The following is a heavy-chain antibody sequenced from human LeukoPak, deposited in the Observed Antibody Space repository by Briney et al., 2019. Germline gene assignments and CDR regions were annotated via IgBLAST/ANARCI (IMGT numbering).Heavy chain of an antibody. CDR1: GGSISSYY. D-gene: IGHD4-23*01. V-gene: IGHV4-4*07. CDR3: ARYGGSFDY. CDR2: IYTSGST. Sequence: SETLSLTCTVSGGSISSYYWSWIRQPAGKGLGWIGRIYTSGSTNYNPSLKSRVTMSVDTSKNQFSLKLSSVTAADTAVYYCARYGGSFDYWGQGTLVTVSS. J-gene: IGHJ4*02.